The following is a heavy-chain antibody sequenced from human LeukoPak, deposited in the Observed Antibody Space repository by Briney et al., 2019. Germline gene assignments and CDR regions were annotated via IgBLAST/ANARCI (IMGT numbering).Heavy chain of an antibody. CDR3: ARDNDKVVDH. Sequence: ASVKVSCKTSGYTFSNYGISWVRQAPGQGLEWMGWITAYNGNRLYAQRFQGKITLTTDTSTSTSYMELRSLEYDDTAIYYCARDNDKVVDHWGQGTLVTVSS. J-gene: IGHJ4*01. CDR1: GYTFSNYG. V-gene: IGHV1-18*01. D-gene: IGHD1-1*01. CDR2: ITAYNGNR.